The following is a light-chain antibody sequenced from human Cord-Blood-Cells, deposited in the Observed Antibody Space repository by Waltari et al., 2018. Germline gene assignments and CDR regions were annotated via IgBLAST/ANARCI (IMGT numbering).Light chain of an antibody. J-gene: IGLJ1*01. CDR2: YDS. V-gene: IGLV3-21*04. Sequence: SYVLTQPPSVSVAPGKTARINCGGNNIGSKSVHWYQQKPGQAPVLVIYYDSDRPSGIPERFSGSNSGNTATLTISRVEAGDEADYYCQVWDSRSDHYVFGTGTKVTVL. CDR3: QVWDSRSDHYV. CDR1: NIGSKS.